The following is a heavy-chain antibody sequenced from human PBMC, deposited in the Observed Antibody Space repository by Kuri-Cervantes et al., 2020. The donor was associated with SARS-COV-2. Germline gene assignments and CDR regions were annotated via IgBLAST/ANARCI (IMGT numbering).Heavy chain of an antibody. CDR3: AREGSYITIFGVVTRYGMDV. V-gene: IGHV4-30-4*01. J-gene: IGHJ6*02. Sequence: LRLSCTVSGGSISSGDYYWSWIRQPPGKGLEWIGYIYYSGSTYYNPSLKSRVTISVDTSKNQFSLKLSSVTAADTAVYYCAREGSYITIFGVVTRYGMDVWGQGTTVTVSS. CDR1: GGSISSGDYY. CDR2: IYYSGST. D-gene: IGHD3-3*01.